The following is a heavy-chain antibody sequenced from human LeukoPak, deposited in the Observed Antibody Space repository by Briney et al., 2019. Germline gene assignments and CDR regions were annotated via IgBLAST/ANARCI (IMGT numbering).Heavy chain of an antibody. D-gene: IGHD3-22*01. CDR3: ARPIYDSSGYYYGGLAFDI. CDR1: GYTFTSYY. J-gene: IGHJ3*02. CDR2: INPSGGST. Sequence: AAVTVSCKASGYTFTSYYMHWVRQAPGQGLEWVGIINPSGGSTSYAQKFQGRVTMTKDTSTSTIYMELSSLRSEDTAVYYCARPIYDSSGYYYGGLAFDIWGQGTMVTVSS. V-gene: IGHV1-46*01.